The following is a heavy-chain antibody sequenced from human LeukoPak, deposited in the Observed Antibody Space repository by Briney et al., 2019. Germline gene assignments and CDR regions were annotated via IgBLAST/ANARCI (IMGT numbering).Heavy chain of an antibody. Sequence: GGSLRLSCAASGFTFSSYAMSWIRQAPGKGLEWVSCISSSGSTIYYADSVKGRFTISRDNAKNSLYLQMNSLRAEDTAVYYCASSDSYGRLDAFDIWGQGTMVTVSS. J-gene: IGHJ3*02. CDR2: ISSSGSTI. D-gene: IGHD5-18*01. CDR1: GFTFSSYA. CDR3: ASSDSYGRLDAFDI. V-gene: IGHV3-11*01.